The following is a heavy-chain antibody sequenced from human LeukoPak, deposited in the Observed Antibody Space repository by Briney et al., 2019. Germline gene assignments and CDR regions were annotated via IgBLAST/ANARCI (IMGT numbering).Heavy chain of an antibody. V-gene: IGHV1-69*05. J-gene: IGHJ6*03. CDR1: GGTFSSYA. CDR2: IIPIFGTA. CDR3: ARTSSSPIYYYYYMDV. Sequence: ASVKVSCKASGGTFSSYAISWVRQATGQGLEWMGGIIPIFGTANYAQKFQGRVTITTDESTSTAYMELSSLRSEDTAVYYCARTSSSPIYYYYYMDVWGKGTTVTVSS. D-gene: IGHD6-6*01.